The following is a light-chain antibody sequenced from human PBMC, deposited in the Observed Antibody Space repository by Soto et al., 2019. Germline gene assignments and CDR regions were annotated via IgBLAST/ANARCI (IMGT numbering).Light chain of an antibody. CDR2: DAS. V-gene: IGKV1-5*01. J-gene: IGKJ1*01. CDR3: PWT. Sequence: DIQMTQSPSTLSASVGDRVTITCRASQSISSWLAWYQQKPGKAPKLLIYDASSLESGVPSRFSGSGSGTEFTLTISSLQPDDFATYYCPWTFGQGTKVDIK. CDR1: QSISSW.